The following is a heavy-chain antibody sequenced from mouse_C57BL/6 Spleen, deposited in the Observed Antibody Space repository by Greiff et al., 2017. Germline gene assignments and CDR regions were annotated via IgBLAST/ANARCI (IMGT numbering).Heavy chain of an antibody. CDR2: ISSKSNIYAT. D-gene: IGHD2-5*01. J-gene: IGHJ3*01. CDR3: VRAYYSNYDFAY. V-gene: IGHV10-1*01. Sequence: EVHLVESGGGLVKPTGSLKRSCAASGFSFNTYAMNWVRTAPGKGLDWVASISSKSNIYATYYADSGKARFTISRDDSETMLALQMNNLKTEDTAMYYCVRAYYSNYDFAYWGQGTLVTVSA. CDR1: GFSFNTYA.